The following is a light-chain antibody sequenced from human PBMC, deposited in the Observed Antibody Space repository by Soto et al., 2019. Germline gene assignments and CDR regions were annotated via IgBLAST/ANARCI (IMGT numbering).Light chain of an antibody. CDR2: DVS. CDR3: SSFSVASPL. Sequence: QSVLTQPASMSGSPGQSVTISCAGTSIDIGGYNYVSWYQHHPGTAPKLIIYDVSSRPSGVSHRFSASKSGNTASLTISGLQAEDEADYYCSSFSVASPLFXTGTKVTVL. CDR1: SIDIGGYNY. V-gene: IGLV2-14*01. J-gene: IGLJ1*01.